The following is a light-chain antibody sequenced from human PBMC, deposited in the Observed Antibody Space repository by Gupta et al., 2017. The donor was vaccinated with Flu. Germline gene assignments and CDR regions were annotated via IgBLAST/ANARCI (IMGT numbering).Light chain of an antibody. CDR1: QSVRSN. CDR3: QQYKHFPPYT. CDR2: GAS. Sequence: ETVLTQSPATLSVSPGERATLSCRASQSVRSNLDWYQQKLGQAPRLLIYGASTRATAIPARFSGSGCGTDFTLTISSRQSEDFAVYYCQQYKHFPPYTFGQGTKLEIK. J-gene: IGKJ2*01. V-gene: IGKV3-15*01.